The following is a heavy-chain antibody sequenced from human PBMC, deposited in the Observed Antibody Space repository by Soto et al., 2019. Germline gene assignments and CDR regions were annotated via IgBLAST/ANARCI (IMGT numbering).Heavy chain of an antibody. J-gene: IGHJ6*02. V-gene: IGHV5-51*01. Sequence: GESLKSSCKGSGYTFTNYWMVWVRQIPGKGLEWMGIIYPGDSDTRYSPSFQGQVTISADRSISTAYLQWSSLKASDTGMYYCARYPTLTDYFFHGMDVWGQGTTVTVYS. CDR1: GYTFTNYW. D-gene: IGHD4-17*01. CDR3: ARYPTLTDYFFHGMDV. CDR2: IYPGDSDT.